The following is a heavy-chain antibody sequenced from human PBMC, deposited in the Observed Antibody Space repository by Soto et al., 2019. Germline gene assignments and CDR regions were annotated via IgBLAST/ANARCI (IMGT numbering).Heavy chain of an antibody. D-gene: IGHD3-9*01. Sequence: SETLSLTCTVSGGSISSSSYYWGRIRQPPGKGLEWIGSIYYSGSTYYNPSLKSRVTISVDTSKNQFSLKLSSVTAADTVVFYFASRPPPISYYYYGMDVWGQGTTVTVSS. CDR2: IYYSGST. CDR3: ASRPPPISYYYYGMDV. J-gene: IGHJ6*02. CDR1: GGSISSSSYY. V-gene: IGHV4-39*01.